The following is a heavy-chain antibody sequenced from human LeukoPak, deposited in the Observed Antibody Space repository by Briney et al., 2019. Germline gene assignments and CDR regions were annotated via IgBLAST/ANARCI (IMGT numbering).Heavy chain of an antibody. CDR2: ISSSSSTI. CDR3: ARERWDYSIDY. D-gene: IGHD4-11*01. Sequence: AGGSLRLSCAASGFTFSSYSMNWVRQAPGKGLEWVSYISSSSSTIYYADSVKGRFTISRDNAKNSLYLQMNSLRAEDTAVYYCARERWDYSIDYWGQGTLVTVSS. CDR1: GFTFSSYS. V-gene: IGHV3-48*01. J-gene: IGHJ4*02.